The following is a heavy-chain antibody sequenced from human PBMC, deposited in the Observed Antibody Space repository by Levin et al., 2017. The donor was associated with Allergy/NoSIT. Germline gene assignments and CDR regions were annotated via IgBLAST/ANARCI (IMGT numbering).Heavy chain of an antibody. CDR1: GGSFITSSYL. V-gene: IGHV4-39*01. CDR3: ARHTALLWFEELVFDS. D-gene: IGHD3-10*01. J-gene: IGHJ4*02. CDR2: IYYSGTT. Sequence: PGGSLRLSCTVSGGSFITSSYLWAWIRQPPGKGLEWLGSIYYSGTTYYNPSLKSRLTISIDTSTNQFSLKLRSVTAADTAVYYCARHTALLWFEELVFDSWGQGNLVAVSS.